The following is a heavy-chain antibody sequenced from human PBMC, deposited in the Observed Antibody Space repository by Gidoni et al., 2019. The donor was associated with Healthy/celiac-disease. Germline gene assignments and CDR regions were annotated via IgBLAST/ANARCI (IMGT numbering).Heavy chain of an antibody. Sequence: QLQLQESGPGLVKPSEPLSLTCTVSGGSIRSSSYYWGWIRQPPGKGLEWIGSIYYRGSTYYNPSLKSRVTISVDTSKNQFSLKLSSVTAADTAVYYCARREPLLGAFDIWGQGTMVTVSS. CDR1: GGSIRSSSYY. CDR3: ARREPLLGAFDI. CDR2: IYYRGST. J-gene: IGHJ3*02. D-gene: IGHD2-21*02. V-gene: IGHV4-39*01.